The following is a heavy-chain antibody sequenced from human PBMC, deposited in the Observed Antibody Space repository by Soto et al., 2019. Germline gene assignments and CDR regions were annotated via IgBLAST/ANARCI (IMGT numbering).Heavy chain of an antibody. Sequence: QLQLQESGPGLVKPSETLSLTCTVSGGSISSSSYYWGWIRQPPGKGLEWIGSIYYSGSTYYNPSLKSRVTISVDTSKNQFSLKLSSVTAADTAVYYCASPGDILTGYTGGDAFDIWGQGTMVTVSS. D-gene: IGHD3-9*01. CDR3: ASPGDILTGYTGGDAFDI. J-gene: IGHJ3*02. V-gene: IGHV4-39*01. CDR1: GGSISSSSYY. CDR2: IYYSGST.